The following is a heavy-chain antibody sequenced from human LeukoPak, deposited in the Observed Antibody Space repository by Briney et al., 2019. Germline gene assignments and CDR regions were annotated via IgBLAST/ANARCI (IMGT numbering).Heavy chain of an antibody. CDR2: MNPNSGNT. J-gene: IGHJ3*02. CDR1: GYTFTSYD. V-gene: IGHV1-8*01. Sequence: GASVKVSCKASGYTFTSYDINWVRQATGQGLEWMGWMNPNSGNTGYAQKFQGRVTMTRNTSISTAYMELSSLRSDDTAVYYCARGYDSSGYHNDAFDIWGQGTMVTVSS. D-gene: IGHD3-22*01. CDR3: ARGYDSSGYHNDAFDI.